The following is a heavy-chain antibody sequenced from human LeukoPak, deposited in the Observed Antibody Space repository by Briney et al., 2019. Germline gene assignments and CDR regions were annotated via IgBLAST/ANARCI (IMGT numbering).Heavy chain of an antibody. CDR2: ISYDGSNK. CDR1: GFTLSSYA. Sequence: GGSLRLSCAASGFTLSSYAMHWVRQAPGKGLEWVAVISYDGSNKYYADSVKGRFTISRDNSKNTLYLQMNSLRAEDTAVYYCARAGYHFSFDYWGQGTLVTVSS. CDR3: ARAGYHFSFDY. J-gene: IGHJ4*02. V-gene: IGHV3-30-3*01. D-gene: IGHD5-12*01.